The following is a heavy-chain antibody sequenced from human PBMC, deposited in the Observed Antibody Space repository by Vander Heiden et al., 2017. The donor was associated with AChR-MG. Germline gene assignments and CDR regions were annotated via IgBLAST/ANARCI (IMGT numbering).Heavy chain of an antibody. J-gene: IGHJ3*02. CDR2: IIPIFGTA. D-gene: IGHD3-22*01. V-gene: IGHV1-69*06. CDR1: GGTFTTYA. CDR3: ARETKYYYDSSGYDAFDI. Sequence: QVQLVHPGAELKKPGSSAKVSCKAPGGTFTTYATSWVRQAPGQGHEWMGGIIPIFGTANYAQKFQGRVTITADKSTSTAYMELSSLRSEDTAVYYCARETKYYYDSSGYDAFDIWGQGTMVTVSS.